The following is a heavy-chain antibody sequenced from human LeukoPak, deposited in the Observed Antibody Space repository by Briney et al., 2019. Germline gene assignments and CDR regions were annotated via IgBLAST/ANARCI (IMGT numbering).Heavy chain of an antibody. CDR3: VRLGLAVADLYDAFDV. J-gene: IGHJ3*01. CDR2: IYPRNYDT. V-gene: IGHV5-51*01. CDR1: GYTFGNSW. Sequence: GESLKISREASGYTFGNSWIGWVRQMPGKGLEYMGIIYPRNYDTRYSPSFQGQVTISADRSINTAYLQWSSLRASDTAMYYCVRLGLAVADLYDAFDVWGQGTAVAVS. D-gene: IGHD6-19*01.